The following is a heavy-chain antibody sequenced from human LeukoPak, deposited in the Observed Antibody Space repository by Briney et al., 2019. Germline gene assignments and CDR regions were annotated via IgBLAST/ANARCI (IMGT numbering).Heavy chain of an antibody. CDR2: IRNKANSYTI. J-gene: IGHJ3*01. Sequence: GGSLRLSCVASGFTFSDHYMDWVRQAPGKGLEWVGRIRNKANSYTIEYVASVKGRFTISRDDSKNSLSLQMNSLKTEDTAMYYCASNVDSGFDVWGQGKMVTVSS. CDR3: ASNVDSGFDV. V-gene: IGHV3-72*01. CDR1: GFTFSDHY. D-gene: IGHD5-12*01.